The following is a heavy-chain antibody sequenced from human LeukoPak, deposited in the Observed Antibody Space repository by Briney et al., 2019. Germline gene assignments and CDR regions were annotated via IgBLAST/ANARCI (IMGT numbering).Heavy chain of an antibody. D-gene: IGHD2-2*01. CDR3: ARNFGRTSRYFGC. J-gene: IGHJ4*02. CDR2: LSPGTGGT. Sequence: ASVKVSCKSSGYTFTDYYVHWVRQAPGQGLEWMGWLSPGTGGTNYAQKFQGRVTMTRDTSISTAYLELSRLASDDTALYYCARNFGRTSRYFGCWGQGTLVTVSS. CDR1: GYTFTDYY. V-gene: IGHV1-2*02.